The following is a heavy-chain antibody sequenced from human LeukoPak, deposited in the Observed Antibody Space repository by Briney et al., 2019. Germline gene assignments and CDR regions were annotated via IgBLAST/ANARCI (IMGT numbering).Heavy chain of an antibody. CDR1: GFTFSNYR. V-gene: IGHV3-21*01. J-gene: IGHJ1*01. Sequence: GGSLRLSCAASGFTFSNYRMAWVRQAPGKGLEWVSFISSSSSYIYYADSVKGRFTISRDNAKNSLYLQINSLRTEDTALYYCAHTVTPRYFQFWGQGTLVTVSS. D-gene: IGHD4-17*01. CDR2: ISSSSSYI. CDR3: AHTVTPRYFQF.